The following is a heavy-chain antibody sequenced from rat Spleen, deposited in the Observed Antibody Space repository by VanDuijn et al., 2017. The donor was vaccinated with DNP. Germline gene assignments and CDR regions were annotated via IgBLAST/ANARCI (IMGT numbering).Heavy chain of an antibody. V-gene: IGHV5-19*01. CDR3: TSNPHIRTAAPFDY. D-gene: IGHD3-8*01. CDR1: GFTFSTYG. J-gene: IGHJ2*01. Sequence: EVQLVESGGGLVQPGRSLKLSCTASGFTFSTYGIHWIRQGPTKGLEWVAAIGPSGGSTYYRDSVKGRFTISRDNAKSTLYLQVNSLRSEDTATYFCTSNPHIRTAAPFDYWGQGVMVTVSS. CDR2: IGPSGGST.